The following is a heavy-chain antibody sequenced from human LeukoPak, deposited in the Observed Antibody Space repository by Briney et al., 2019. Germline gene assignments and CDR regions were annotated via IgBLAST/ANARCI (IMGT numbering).Heavy chain of an antibody. J-gene: IGHJ4*02. D-gene: IGHD6-13*01. CDR1: GFTLNTNY. CDR2: IYAGGNT. CDR3: AREVYSSTWFDL. Sequence: PGGSLRLSCAASGFTLNTNYMNWVRQVPGKGLEWVSVIYAGGNTYYADSVKERFTISSDYSRNTLYLQMNSLRGDDTAVYYCAREVYSSTWFDLWGQGTLVTVSS. V-gene: IGHV3-66*01.